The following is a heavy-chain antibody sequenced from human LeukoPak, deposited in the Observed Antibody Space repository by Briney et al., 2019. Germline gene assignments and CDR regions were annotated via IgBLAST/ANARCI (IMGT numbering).Heavy chain of an antibody. CDR3: ARSRRSSQVDAFDI. D-gene: IGHD2-2*01. V-gene: IGHV1-2*02. Sequence: GASVKVSCKASGYTFTGYYMHWVRQAPGQGLEWMGWINPNSGGTNYAQKFQGRVTMTRDTSISTAYMELSRVRSDDTAVYYCARSRRSSQVDAFDIWGQGTMVTVSS. CDR1: GYTFTGYY. J-gene: IGHJ3*02. CDR2: INPNSGGT.